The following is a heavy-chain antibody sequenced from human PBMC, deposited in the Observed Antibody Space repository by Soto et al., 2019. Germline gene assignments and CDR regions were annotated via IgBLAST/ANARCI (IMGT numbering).Heavy chain of an antibody. CDR3: AIANYGDNDY. CDR1: GYIFPSCT. J-gene: IGHJ4*02. V-gene: IGHV1-18*01. D-gene: IGHD4-17*01. Sequence: VQLVQSGAEVKKPGASVKVSCKAPGYIFPSCTISWVRQAPGQGLEWMGWISAYNGNIKDAQKFLGRFTMTTDTSTSTAYMELRSLTSDDTAKYYCAIANYGDNDYWGQGTLVTVSS. CDR2: ISAYNGNI.